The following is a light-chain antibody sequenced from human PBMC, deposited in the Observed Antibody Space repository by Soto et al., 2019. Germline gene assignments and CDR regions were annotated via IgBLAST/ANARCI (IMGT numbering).Light chain of an antibody. CDR3: SSYTSSSTRHV. CDR1: SSGVSRHNS. J-gene: IGLJ1*01. CDR2: EVS. Sequence: QSALPQPASVYGTHGQSITISCTGTSSGVSRHNSRSWYQQHPGKAPKLIISEVSTRPSWLSNRCSSSKSGNTASLTISALQPEPEAAYYCSSYTSSSTRHVFGAGTKAPV. V-gene: IGLV2-14*01.